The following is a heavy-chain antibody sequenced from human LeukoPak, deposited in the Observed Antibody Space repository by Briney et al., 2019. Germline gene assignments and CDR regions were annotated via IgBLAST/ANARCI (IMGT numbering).Heavy chain of an antibody. CDR2: MNPNSGNT. D-gene: IGHD2-15*01. Sequence: VASVKVSCKASGYTFTSYDINWVRQATGQGLEWMGWMNPNSGNTGYAQKFQGRVTMTRNSSITTAYMELSSLRSEDTAVYYCARRHGRCSDGSCYYPGYWGQGTLVTVSS. V-gene: IGHV1-8*01. J-gene: IGHJ4*02. CDR3: ARRHGRCSDGSCYYPGY. CDR1: GYTFTSYD.